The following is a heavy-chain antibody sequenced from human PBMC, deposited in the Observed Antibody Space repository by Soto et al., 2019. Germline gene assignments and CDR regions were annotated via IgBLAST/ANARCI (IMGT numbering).Heavy chain of an antibody. J-gene: IGHJ3*02. CDR2: ISGSGGTT. D-gene: IGHD6-19*01. CDR3: AKTANGWFSAFDI. Sequence: EVPLLESGGGLVQPGGSLRLSWAASGFTFSSYAMSWVRQAPGKGLEWVSAISGSGGTTYYADSVKGRFTFSRDNSKNTLYLKMNSLRAEATAVYYCAKTANGWFSAFDIWGQGTMVTVSS. CDR1: GFTFSSYA. V-gene: IGHV3-23*01.